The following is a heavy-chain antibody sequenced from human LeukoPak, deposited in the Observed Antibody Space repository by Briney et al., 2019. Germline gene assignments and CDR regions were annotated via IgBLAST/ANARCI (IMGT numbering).Heavy chain of an antibody. Sequence: GGSLRLSCVVSGFIVSGDYMSWVRQAPGKGLEWVSVMYSGGATYYADSVKGRFTISRDNAKNSLYLQMNSLRAEDTAVYYCARRYSGSYSPIDYWGQGTLVTVSS. J-gene: IGHJ4*02. CDR3: ARRYSGSYSPIDY. CDR1: GFIVSGDY. V-gene: IGHV3-53*01. CDR2: MYSGGAT. D-gene: IGHD1-26*01.